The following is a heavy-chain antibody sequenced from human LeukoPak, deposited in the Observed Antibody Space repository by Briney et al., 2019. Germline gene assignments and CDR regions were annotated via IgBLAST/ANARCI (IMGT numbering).Heavy chain of an antibody. V-gene: IGHV4-34*01. J-gene: IGHJ6*02. CDR2: INHSGST. Sequence: SETLSLTCAVYGGSFSGYYWSWIRQPPGKGLEWIGEINHSGSTDYNPSLKSRVTISVDTSKNQFSLKLSSVTAADTAVYYCARGERYYYYGMDVWGQGTTVTVSS. CDR3: ARGERYYYYGMDV. CDR1: GGSFSGYY.